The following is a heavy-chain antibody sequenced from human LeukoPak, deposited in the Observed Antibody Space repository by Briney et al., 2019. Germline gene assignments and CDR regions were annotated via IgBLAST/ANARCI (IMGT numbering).Heavy chain of an antibody. CDR3: AKDLIGGSRLRYYFDY. Sequence: GGSLRLSCAASGFTFSSYAMSWVRQAPGKVLEWVSAIRGSGGSTYYADSVKGRFTISRDNSKNTLYLQMNSLRAEDTAVYYCAKDLIGGSRLRYYFDYWGQGTLVTVSS. D-gene: IGHD4-17*01. CDR2: IRGSGGST. J-gene: IGHJ4*02. V-gene: IGHV3-23*01. CDR1: GFTFSSYA.